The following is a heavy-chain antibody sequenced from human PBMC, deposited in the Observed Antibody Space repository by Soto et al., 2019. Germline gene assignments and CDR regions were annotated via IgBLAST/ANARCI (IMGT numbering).Heavy chain of an antibody. V-gene: IGHV1-46*01. CDR3: ARPLIGNTVYL. CDR1: GYTFINYF. CDR2: VDPSRGSA. Sequence: QAQLLQSGAEVKKPGASVKVSCKASGYTFINYFIHWVRQAPGQRLEWIGIVDPSRGSADYAQKFQGRVTMTTDVSTRTVFMDLSSLRSEDTAVYYCARPLIGNTVYLWGQGTTVIVSS. J-gene: IGHJ3*01. D-gene: IGHD1-7*01.